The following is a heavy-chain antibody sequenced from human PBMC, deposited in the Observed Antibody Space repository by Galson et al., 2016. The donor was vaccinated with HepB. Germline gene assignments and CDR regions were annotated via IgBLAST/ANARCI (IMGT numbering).Heavy chain of an antibody. CDR3: ARARDYYFYSMDV. CDR1: GYTFTTYG. Sequence: VKVSCKASGYTFTTYGISWVRPAPGQGLEWMGWITTVTGNTNYAQKFQGRVTMTTDTSTNTAYMELRSLRSDDTAVYYCARARDYYFYSMDVWGQGTTVTVSS. V-gene: IGHV1-18*01. J-gene: IGHJ6*02. CDR2: ITTVTGNT.